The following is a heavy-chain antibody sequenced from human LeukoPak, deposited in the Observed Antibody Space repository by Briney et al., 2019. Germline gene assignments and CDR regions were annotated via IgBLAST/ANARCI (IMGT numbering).Heavy chain of an antibody. D-gene: IGHD6-13*01. CDR1: GFTFSTYS. J-gene: IGHJ4*02. Sequence: GGSLRLSCAASGFTFSTYSMQWVRQAPGKGLEWVSYISSGSTTIYYADSVQGRFTISRDNAKNSLYLQMNSLTDEDTAVYYCARVSYGSSWSDYWGQGTLVTVSS. CDR2: ISSGSTTI. CDR3: ARVSYGSSWSDY. V-gene: IGHV3-48*02.